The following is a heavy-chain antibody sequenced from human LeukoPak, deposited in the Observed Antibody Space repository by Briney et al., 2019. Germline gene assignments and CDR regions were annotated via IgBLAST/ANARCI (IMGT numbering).Heavy chain of an antibody. CDR3: ASSSRVTRFDY. V-gene: IGHV3-48*01. CDR1: GFTFSSYS. J-gene: IGHJ4*02. CDR2: ISSSSSTI. D-gene: IGHD2-2*01. Sequence: QSGGSLRLSCAASGFTFSSYSMNWVSQAPGKGLEWVSYISSSSSTIYYADSVKGRFTISRDNAKNSLYLQMNSLRAEDTAVYYCASSSRVTRFDYWGQGTLVTVSS.